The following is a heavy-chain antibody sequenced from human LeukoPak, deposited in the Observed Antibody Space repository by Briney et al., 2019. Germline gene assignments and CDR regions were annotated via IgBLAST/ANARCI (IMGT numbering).Heavy chain of an antibody. D-gene: IGHD3-3*01. J-gene: IGHJ3*02. CDR1: GFTFSSYW. CDR3: ARDESLGDFWSGYFDAFDI. V-gene: IGHV3-74*01. Sequence: GGAVRLSCAACGFTFSSYWMHWVGPPRGGGVVWVSRINTYGSNTNYADSVKGRFTITRDDTKTTLYLQMNSLRAEDTAVYSCARDESLGDFWSGYFDAFDIWGQGTMVTVSS. CDR2: INTYGSNT.